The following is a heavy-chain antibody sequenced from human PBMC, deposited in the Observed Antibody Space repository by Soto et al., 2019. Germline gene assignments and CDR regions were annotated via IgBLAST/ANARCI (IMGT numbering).Heavy chain of an antibody. D-gene: IGHD2-15*01. CDR2: IFSNDEK. J-gene: IGHJ2*01. Sequence: QVTLKESGPVLVKPTETLTLTCTVSGFSLSNARMGVSWIRQPPGEALEWLVHIFSNDEKSYSTSLKSRLTIPKDTSKSQVVLTMTNMDPVDTATYCCARSRSGAYCSGGNCYWYFGLWGRGTLVTVSS. CDR1: GFSLSNARMG. CDR3: ARSRSGAYCSGGNCYWYFGL. V-gene: IGHV2-26*01.